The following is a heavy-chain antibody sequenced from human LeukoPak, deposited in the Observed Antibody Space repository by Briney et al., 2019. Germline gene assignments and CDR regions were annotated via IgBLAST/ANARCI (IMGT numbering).Heavy chain of an antibody. Sequence: PGGSLRLSCAASGFTFDDYGMSWVRQGPGKGLEWVSGINWNGGNTGYADSVKGRFTIFRDNAKNSLYLEMDSQRVEDTALYYCASTSDGNWFDPWGQGTLVTVSS. V-gene: IGHV3-20*04. CDR2: INWNGGNT. CDR3: ASTSDGNWFDP. CDR1: GFTFDDYG. J-gene: IGHJ5*02. D-gene: IGHD1-26*01.